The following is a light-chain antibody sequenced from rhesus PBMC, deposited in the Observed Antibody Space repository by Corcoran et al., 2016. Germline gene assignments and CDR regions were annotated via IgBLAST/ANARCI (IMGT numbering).Light chain of an antibody. CDR3: MQHKALPLT. CDR2: GGS. Sequence: DIVMTQTPLSLPVTPGEPASISCRSSESLLHTDGYTYLDWYLQKPGQSPQLLIYGGSKRASGVPVRFSGSGSGTDFTLKIRKVEAEDVGIFYCMQHKALPLTFGGGTKVEIK. CDR1: ESLLHTDGYTY. V-gene: IGKV2-61*01. J-gene: IGKJ4*01.